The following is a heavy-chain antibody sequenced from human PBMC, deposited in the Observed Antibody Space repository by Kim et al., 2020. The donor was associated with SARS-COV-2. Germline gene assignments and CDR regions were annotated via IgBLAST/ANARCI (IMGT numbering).Heavy chain of an antibody. CDR1: GDSVSSNSAA. CDR2: TYYRSKWYN. J-gene: IGHJ4*02. CDR3: ARWSGYDRCFDY. V-gene: IGHV6-1*01. D-gene: IGHD5-12*01. Sequence: SQTLSLTCAISGDSVSSNSAAWNWIRQSPSRGLEWLGRTYYRSKWYNDYAVSVKSRIAVNPDTSKNQFSLQLNSVTPEDTAVYFCARWSGYDRCFDYWGQGTLVTVSS.